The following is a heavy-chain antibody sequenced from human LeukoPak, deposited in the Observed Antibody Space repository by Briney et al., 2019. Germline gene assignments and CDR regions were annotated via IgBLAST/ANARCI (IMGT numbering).Heavy chain of an antibody. CDR1: VFPLSSSA. CDR3: ARDRTSSGYFDY. V-gene: IGHV3-30*01. Sequence: PGGSLTLSCAASVFPLSSSAMHWARRAPGKGLEWEAVVSDDAINTYYADSVKGRLPIPKDNSKNKLYLQMNCLRGEDTAVYFCARDRTSSGYFDYWGQGTLVTVSS. J-gene: IGHJ4*02. CDR2: VSDDAINT. D-gene: IGHD2-2*01.